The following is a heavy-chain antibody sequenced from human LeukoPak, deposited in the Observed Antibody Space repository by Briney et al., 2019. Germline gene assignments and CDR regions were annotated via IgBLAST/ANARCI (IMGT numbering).Heavy chain of an antibody. CDR1: GYTFTSYY. CDR3: ARGDNSPSWYLRVSGRIDY. CDR2: INPSGGST. D-gene: IGHD6-13*01. V-gene: IGHV1-46*01. J-gene: IGHJ4*02. Sequence: ASVKVSCKASGYTFTSYYMHWVRQAPGQGLEWMGIINPSGGSTSYAQKFQGRVTMTRDTSTSTVYMELSSLRSEDTAVYYCARGDNSPSWYLRVSGRIDYWGQGTLVTVSS.